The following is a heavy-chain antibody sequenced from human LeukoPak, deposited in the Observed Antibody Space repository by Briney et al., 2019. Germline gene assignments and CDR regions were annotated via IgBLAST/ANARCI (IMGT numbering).Heavy chain of an antibody. Sequence: PGGSLRLACAASGFMFRTYAMHWVRQAPGKGLEYVSAVNRNGGNTFYARSVKGRFTISRDNSKNTLNLQMGGLRAEDTALYYCVRDMTGNYYDTWGQGTLVTVSS. J-gene: IGHJ4*02. CDR1: GFMFRTYA. V-gene: IGHV3-64*01. CDR3: VRDMTGNYYDT. D-gene: IGHD3-22*01. CDR2: VNRNGGNT.